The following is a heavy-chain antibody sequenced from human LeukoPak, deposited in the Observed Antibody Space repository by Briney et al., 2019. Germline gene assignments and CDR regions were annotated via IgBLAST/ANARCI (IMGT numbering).Heavy chain of an antibody. V-gene: IGHV4-59*12. CDR2: IYYSGST. Sequence: SETLSLTCTVSGGSISSYYWSWIRQPPGKGLEWIGYIYYSGSTNYNPSLKSRVTISVDTSKNQFSLKLSSVTAADAAVYYCARVWELSDAFDIWGQGTMVTVSS. J-gene: IGHJ3*02. CDR1: GGSISSYY. D-gene: IGHD1-26*01. CDR3: ARVWELSDAFDI.